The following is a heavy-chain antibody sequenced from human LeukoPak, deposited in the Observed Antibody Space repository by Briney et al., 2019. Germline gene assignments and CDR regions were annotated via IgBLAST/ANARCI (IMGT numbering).Heavy chain of an antibody. D-gene: IGHD3-22*01. CDR1: GFTFSSYD. CDR3: AKQSGYSEYFQH. J-gene: IGHJ1*01. CDR2: ISGSGCST. Sequence: GGSLRLFCAASGFTFSSYDMSWVRQAPGKGLEWVSAISGSGCSTYYAVSVKGRFTIPRDNSENTPNLQTNSLGAEDTAVYYSAKQSGYSEYFQHWGQGTLVTVSS. V-gene: IGHV3-23*01.